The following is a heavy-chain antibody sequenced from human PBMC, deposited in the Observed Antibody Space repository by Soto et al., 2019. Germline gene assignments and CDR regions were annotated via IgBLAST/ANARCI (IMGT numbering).Heavy chain of an antibody. Sequence: QVQLVESRGGVVQPGRTLRPSCAATGFTFSSYAMHWVRQAPGKGLEWVAVISYDGSNKYYADSVKGRFTISRDNSKNTLYLQMNSLRAEDTAVYYCARDWPVNYYSNYYYYGMDVWSQGTTVTVSS. V-gene: IGHV3-30-3*01. D-gene: IGHD3-10*01. J-gene: IGHJ6*02. CDR2: ISYDGSNK. CDR1: GFTFSSYA. CDR3: ARDWPVNYYSNYYYYGMDV.